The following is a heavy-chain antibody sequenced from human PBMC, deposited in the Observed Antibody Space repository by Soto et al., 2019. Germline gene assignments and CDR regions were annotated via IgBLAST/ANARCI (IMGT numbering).Heavy chain of an antibody. D-gene: IGHD1-26*01. CDR2: IYYSGST. CDR3: ARRNSGSYSDY. V-gene: IGHV4-39*01. J-gene: IGHJ4*02. Sequence: QLQLQESGPGLVKPSETLSLTCTVSGGSISSSSYYWGWIRQPPGKGLEWIGRIYYSGSTSYNPSLKSRVTISVDTSKNQFSLKVSSVTAADTAVYYCARRNSGSYSDYWGQGTLVIVSS. CDR1: GGSISSSSYY.